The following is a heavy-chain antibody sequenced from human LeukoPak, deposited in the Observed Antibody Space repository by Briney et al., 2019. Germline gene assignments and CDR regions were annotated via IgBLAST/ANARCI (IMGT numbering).Heavy chain of an antibody. D-gene: IGHD3-3*01. J-gene: IGHJ3*02. V-gene: IGHV3-48*01. Sequence: GGSLRLSCAASGFTFSSYSMNWVRQAPGKGLEWVSYISSSSSTIYYADSVKGRFTISRDNAKNSLYLQMNSLRAEGTAVYYCALITYYDFWSGPPHRDAFDIWGRGTMVTVSS. CDR1: GFTFSSYS. CDR2: ISSSSSTI. CDR3: ALITYYDFWSGPPHRDAFDI.